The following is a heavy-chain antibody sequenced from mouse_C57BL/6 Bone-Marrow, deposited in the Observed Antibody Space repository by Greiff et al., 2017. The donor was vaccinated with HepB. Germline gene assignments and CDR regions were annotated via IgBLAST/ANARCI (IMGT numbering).Heavy chain of an antibody. Sequence: VQLQQSGAELVMPGASVKLSCKASGYTFTSYWMHWVKQRPGQGLEWIGEIDPSDSYTNYNQKFKGKSTLTVDKSSSTAYMQLSSLTSEDSAVYYCARIGSNLPKWYFDVWGTGTTVTVSS. CDR2: IDPSDSYT. CDR1: GYTFTSYW. D-gene: IGHD2-5*01. V-gene: IGHV1-69*01. J-gene: IGHJ1*03. CDR3: ARIGSNLPKWYFDV.